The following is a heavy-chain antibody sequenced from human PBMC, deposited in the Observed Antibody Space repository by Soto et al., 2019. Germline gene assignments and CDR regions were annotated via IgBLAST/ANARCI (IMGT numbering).Heavy chain of an antibody. CDR1: GGSISSCGYY. CDR3: ARGGNGSGSYVPLAY. Sequence: SETLSLTCTVSGGSISSCGYYWSWIRQHPGKGLEWIGYIYYSGSSYYNPSLKSRVTISLDTSKNQFSLKLSSVTAADTAVYYCARGGNGSGSYVPLAYWGQGTLVTVSS. D-gene: IGHD3-10*01. J-gene: IGHJ4*02. V-gene: IGHV4-31*03. CDR2: IYYSGSS.